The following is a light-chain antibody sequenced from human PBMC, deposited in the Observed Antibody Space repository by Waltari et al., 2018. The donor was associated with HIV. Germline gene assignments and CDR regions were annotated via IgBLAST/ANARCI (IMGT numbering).Light chain of an antibody. V-gene: IGLV2-23*02. J-gene: IGLJ2*01. Sequence: QSALTQPASVSGSPGQSITISCTGSSSDVGSSKHVSWYQQHPGKAPRLIIYEVSKRPSGVSNRYSASKSGKTASLTVSGLRAEDEADYYCSSYAGSITFVIFGGGTKLTVL. CDR3: SSYAGSITFVI. CDR2: EVS. CDR1: SSDVGSSKH.